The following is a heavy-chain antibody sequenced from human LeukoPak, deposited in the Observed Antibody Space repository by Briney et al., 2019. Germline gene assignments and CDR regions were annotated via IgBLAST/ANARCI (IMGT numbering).Heavy chain of an antibody. Sequence: GGSLRLSCAASGFTFSSYGMYWVRQAPGKGLEWVALIWYDGSNRYCADSVKGRFTISRDNSKNTLYLQMNSLRAEDTAIYYCARGAGYNYPYYFDYWGQGTLVTVSS. CDR1: GFTFSSYG. D-gene: IGHD5-24*01. CDR2: IWYDGSNR. V-gene: IGHV3-33*01. CDR3: ARGAGYNYPYYFDY. J-gene: IGHJ4*02.